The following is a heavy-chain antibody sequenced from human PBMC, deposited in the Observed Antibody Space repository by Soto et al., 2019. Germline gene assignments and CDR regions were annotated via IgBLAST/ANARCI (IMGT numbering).Heavy chain of an antibody. CDR2: SYTSGST. J-gene: IGHJ5*02. D-gene: IGHD6-13*01. V-gene: IGHV4-4*07. Sequence: SETLSLTCTVSGGSISSYYWSWIRQPAGKGLEWIGRSYTSGSTNYNPSLKSRVTMSVDTSKNQFSLKLGSVTAADTAVYYCARAGVIAAAYNWFDPWGQGTLVTVSS. CDR1: GGSISSYY. CDR3: ARAGVIAAAYNWFDP.